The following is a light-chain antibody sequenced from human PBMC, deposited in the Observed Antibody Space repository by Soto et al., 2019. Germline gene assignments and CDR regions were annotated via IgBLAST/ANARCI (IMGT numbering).Light chain of an antibody. V-gene: IGKV3-20*01. Sequence: EIVLTQSPATLSLSPGERATLSCRASQSVSTNYLAWYQQKPGQAPRSLIHAASSRAPGIPDRFSGSGSGTDFTLTISKLEPEDFAVYYCQLYGSSAWTFGQGTKVEIK. CDR1: QSVSTNY. CDR2: AAS. J-gene: IGKJ1*01. CDR3: QLYGSSAWT.